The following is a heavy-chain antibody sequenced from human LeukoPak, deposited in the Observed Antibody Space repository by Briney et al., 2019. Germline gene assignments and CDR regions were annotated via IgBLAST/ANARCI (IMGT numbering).Heavy chain of an antibody. CDR2: MKGDASLI. CDR3: ARLFGGVTTFDY. Sequence: GGSLRLSCAASGFTFGNFWTSWVRQAPGRGLQWVASMKGDASLIYYVDSMKGRFTISRDNARNSLYLQMNSLRVEDTAVYYCARLFGGVTTFDYWGQGALVTVSS. CDR1: GFTFGNFW. D-gene: IGHD2-8*02. V-gene: IGHV3-7*01. J-gene: IGHJ4*02.